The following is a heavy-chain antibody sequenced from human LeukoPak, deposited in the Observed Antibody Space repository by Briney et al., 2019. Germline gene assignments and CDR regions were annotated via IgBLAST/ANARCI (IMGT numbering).Heavy chain of an antibody. D-gene: IGHD6-19*01. CDR3: ARKYSSGWYYFDY. Sequence: SETLSLTCAVYGGSFSGYYWNWIRQSPGKGLEWIGEIDHSGSTNYNPSLKSRVTLSVDTFKSQLSLKLSSVTGADTAVYYCARKYSSGWYYFDYWGQGTLVTVSA. CDR2: IDHSGST. J-gene: IGHJ4*02. V-gene: IGHV4-34*01. CDR1: GGSFSGYY.